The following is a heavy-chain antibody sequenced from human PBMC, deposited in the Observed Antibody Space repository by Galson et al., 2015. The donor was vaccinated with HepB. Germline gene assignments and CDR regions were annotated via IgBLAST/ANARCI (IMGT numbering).Heavy chain of an antibody. CDR3: AGRDSVLGDYYYGLDV. J-gene: IGHJ6*02. Sequence: LRLSCAASGFTFSNYYMAWIRQPPGKGLEWVSYISSRSSDTNDADSVKGRFTISRDNAKNSLYLQMNSLRVEDTAVYYCAGRDSVLGDYYYGLDVWGQGTTVTVSS. V-gene: IGHV3-11*03. CDR1: GFTFSNYY. D-gene: IGHD2-8*01. CDR2: ISSRSSDT.